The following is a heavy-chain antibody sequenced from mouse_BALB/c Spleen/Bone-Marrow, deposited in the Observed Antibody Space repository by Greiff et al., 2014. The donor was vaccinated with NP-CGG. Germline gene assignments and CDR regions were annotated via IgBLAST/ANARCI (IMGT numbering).Heavy chain of an antibody. D-gene: IGHD1-1*01. CDR1: GYTFTSYT. CDR2: INPSSGYX. Sequence: QVQLQQSGAELARPGASVKMSCKASGYTFTSYTMHWVKQRPGQGLEWIGYINPSSGYXXXXXXXXXXXTXTADKSSSTAYMQLSSLTSEDSAVYYCARESLYGSNYYWGQGTTLTVSS. CDR3: ARESLYGSNYY. V-gene: IGHV1-4*01. J-gene: IGHJ2*01.